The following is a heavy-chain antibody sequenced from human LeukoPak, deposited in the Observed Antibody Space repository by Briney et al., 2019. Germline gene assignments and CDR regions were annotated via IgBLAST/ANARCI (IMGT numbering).Heavy chain of an antibody. CDR3: ARAGAVAGPWAFDI. CDR1: GFTFSSYS. D-gene: IGHD6-19*01. Sequence: PGGSLRLSCAASGFTFSSYSMNWVRQAPGKGLEWVSSISSSSSYIYYADSVKGRFTISGDNAKNSLYLQMNSLRAEDTAVYYCARAGAVAGPWAFDIWGQGTMVTVSS. V-gene: IGHV3-21*01. J-gene: IGHJ3*02. CDR2: ISSSSSYI.